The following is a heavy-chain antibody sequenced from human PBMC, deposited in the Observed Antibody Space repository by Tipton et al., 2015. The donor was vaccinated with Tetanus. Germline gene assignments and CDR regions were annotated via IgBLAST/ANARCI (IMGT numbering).Heavy chain of an antibody. CDR3: ARVGFGEFPDY. J-gene: IGHJ4*02. Sequence: TLSLTCTVSGGSVSSGSYYWSWIRQPPGKGLEWIGYIYYSGSTNYNPSLKSRVTISVDTSKNQFSLKLSSVTAADTAVYYCARVGFGEFPDYWGRGSLVTVSS. V-gene: IGHV4-61*01. CDR1: GGSVSSGSYY. CDR2: IYYSGST. D-gene: IGHD3-10*01.